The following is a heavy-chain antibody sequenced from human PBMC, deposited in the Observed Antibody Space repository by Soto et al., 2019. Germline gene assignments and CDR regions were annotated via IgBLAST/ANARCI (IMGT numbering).Heavy chain of an antibody. J-gene: IGHJ6*02. V-gene: IGHV3-30*18. Sequence: GGSLRLSCAASGFTFSSYGMHWVRQAPGKGLEWVAVISYDGSNKYYADSVKGRSTISRDNSKNTLYLQMNSLRAEDTAVYYCAKDWARERSPYCSSTSCYSYYYYYGMDVWGQGTTVTVSS. CDR3: AKDWARERSPYCSSTSCYSYYYYYGMDV. D-gene: IGHD2-2*01. CDR2: ISYDGSNK. CDR1: GFTFSSYG.